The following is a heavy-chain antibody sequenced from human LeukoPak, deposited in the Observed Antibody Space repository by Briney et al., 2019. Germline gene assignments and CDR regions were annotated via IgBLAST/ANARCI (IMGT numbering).Heavy chain of an antibody. D-gene: IGHD3-10*01. CDR1: GDSVSSNSAA. CDR3: ARDCPSCYGSGKGGPVSYMDV. V-gene: IGHV6-1*01. CDR2: TYYRSKWYN. Sequence: SQTLSLTCAISGDSVSSNSAAWNWIRQSPSRGLEWLGRTYYRSKWYNDYAVSVKSRITINPDTSKNQFSLQLNSVTPEDTAVYYCARDCPSCYGSGKGGPVSYMDVWGQGTTVTVSS. J-gene: IGHJ6*02.